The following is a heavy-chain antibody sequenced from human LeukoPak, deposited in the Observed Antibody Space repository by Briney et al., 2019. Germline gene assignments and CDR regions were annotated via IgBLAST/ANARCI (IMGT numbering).Heavy chain of an antibody. Sequence: GGSLRLSCAVSGFTVRTNHMNWVRQAPMKGLEWVSVIYSGGSTYYADSVKGRFTISRDNSKNTLYLQMNSLRAEDTAVYYCARGGAYSSGWPGTFDIWGQGTMVTVSS. D-gene: IGHD6-19*01. CDR3: ARGGAYSSGWPGTFDI. CDR1: GFTVRTNH. V-gene: IGHV3-53*01. CDR2: IYSGGST. J-gene: IGHJ3*02.